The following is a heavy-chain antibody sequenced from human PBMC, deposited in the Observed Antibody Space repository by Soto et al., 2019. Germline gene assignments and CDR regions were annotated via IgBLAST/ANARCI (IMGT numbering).Heavy chain of an antibody. Sequence: GASVKVSCKASGYTFTSYGISWVRQAPGQGLEWMGWISAYNGNTNYAQKLQGRVTMTTDTSTSTAYMELRSLRSDDTAVYYCARDLGGIYGDYTLGWFDPWGQGTLVTVSS. V-gene: IGHV1-18*01. D-gene: IGHD4-17*01. CDR2: ISAYNGNT. CDR3: ARDLGGIYGDYTLGWFDP. J-gene: IGHJ5*02. CDR1: GYTFTSYG.